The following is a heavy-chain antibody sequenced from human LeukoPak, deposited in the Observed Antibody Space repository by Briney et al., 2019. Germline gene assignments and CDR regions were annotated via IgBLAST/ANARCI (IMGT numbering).Heavy chain of an antibody. Sequence: SETLSLTCTVSGGSISSYYWSWIRQPAGKGLEWIGRIYTSGSTNYNPSLKSRVTMSVDTSKNQFSLKLSSVTAADTAVYYCARPYIRGDRITGTTGYWGQGTLVTVSS. CDR1: GGSISSYY. CDR2: IYTSGST. D-gene: IGHD1-7*01. V-gene: IGHV4-4*07. CDR3: ARPYIRGDRITGTTGY. J-gene: IGHJ4*02.